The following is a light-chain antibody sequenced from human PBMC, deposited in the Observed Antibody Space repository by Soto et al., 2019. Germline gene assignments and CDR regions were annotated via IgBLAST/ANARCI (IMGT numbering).Light chain of an antibody. CDR1: QSVSRNY. J-gene: IGKJ1*01. V-gene: IGKV3-20*01. Sequence: IVLTQSPGTLSLSPGERAALSCRASQSVSRNYLAWYQLKPGQAPRLLIPGESSRAAGIPDRFSGSGSGKDFTLTISRLEPEDFSVYYCQQYANFKTFGQGTRVEV. CDR3: QQYANFKT. CDR2: GES.